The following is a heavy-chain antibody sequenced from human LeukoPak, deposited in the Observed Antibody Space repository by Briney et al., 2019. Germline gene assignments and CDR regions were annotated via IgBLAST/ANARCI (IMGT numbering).Heavy chain of an antibody. J-gene: IGHJ3*02. Sequence: ASVKVSCKASGYTFTSYDINWVRQATGQGLEWMGWMNPNSGNTGYAQKLQGRVTMTRNTSISTAYMELSSLRSEDTAVYYCARITGRSQAFDIWGQGTMVTVSS. D-gene: IGHD1-20*01. CDR3: ARITGRSQAFDI. CDR2: MNPNSGNT. V-gene: IGHV1-8*01. CDR1: GYTFTSYD.